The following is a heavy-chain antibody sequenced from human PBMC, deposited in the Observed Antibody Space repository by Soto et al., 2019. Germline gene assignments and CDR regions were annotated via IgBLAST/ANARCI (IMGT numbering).Heavy chain of an antibody. CDR2: IYPGDSDT. J-gene: IGHJ4*02. CDR1: GYSFTSYW. D-gene: IGHD3-3*01. Sequence: PGASLKISCKGTGYSFTSYWIGWVRQMPGKGLEWMGIIYPGDSDTRYSPSFQGQVTISADKSISTAYLQWSSLKASDTAMYYCARRRGPYYDFWSGYYTEAYFDYWGQGTLVTVSS. CDR3: ARRRGPYYDFWSGYYTEAYFDY. V-gene: IGHV5-51*01.